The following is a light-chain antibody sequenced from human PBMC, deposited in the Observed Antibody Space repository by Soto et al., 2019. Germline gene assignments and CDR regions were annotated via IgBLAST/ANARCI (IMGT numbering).Light chain of an antibody. CDR3: QQYNSYSPT. CDR1: QSISSW. Sequence: DIQMTQSPSTLSASVGDRVTITCRASQSISSWLAWYQQKPGKAPKLLIYQASSLHSGVPSRFSGSGSGTDFTLTISSLLPEDFATYYCQQYNSYSPTFGQGTKVDIK. CDR2: QAS. J-gene: IGKJ1*01. V-gene: IGKV1-5*03.